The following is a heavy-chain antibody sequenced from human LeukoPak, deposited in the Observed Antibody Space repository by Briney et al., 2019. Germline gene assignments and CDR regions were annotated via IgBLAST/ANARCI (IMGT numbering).Heavy chain of an antibody. CDR2: ISGSGGST. Sequence: GGSLRLSCAASGFTFSSYAMSWVRQAPGKGLEWVSAISGSGGSTYYADSVKGRFTIPRDNSKNTLYLQMNSLRAEDTAVYYCAKPGKMGNYFDYWGQGTLVTVSS. J-gene: IGHJ4*02. D-gene: IGHD7-27*01. V-gene: IGHV3-23*01. CDR1: GFTFSSYA. CDR3: AKPGKMGNYFDY.